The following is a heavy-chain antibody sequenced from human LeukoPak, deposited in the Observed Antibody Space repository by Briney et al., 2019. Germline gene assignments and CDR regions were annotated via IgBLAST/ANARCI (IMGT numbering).Heavy chain of an antibody. D-gene: IGHD3-3*01. Sequence: SETLSLTCTVSDGSISTYYWSWIRQSPGRGLEWIGYVYYTGSTNYNPSLKSRVTILVDTSKNQFSLKLSSVTAADTAVYYCARDHRGYDFWSGYSPQTYGMDVWGQGTTVTVSS. J-gene: IGHJ6*02. V-gene: IGHV4-59*01. CDR3: ARDHRGYDFWSGYSPQTYGMDV. CDR1: DGSISTYY. CDR2: VYYTGST.